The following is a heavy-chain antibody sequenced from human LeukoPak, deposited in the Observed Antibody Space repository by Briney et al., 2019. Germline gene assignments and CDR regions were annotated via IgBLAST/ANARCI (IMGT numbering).Heavy chain of an antibody. V-gene: IGHV3-74*01. CDR1: GFTFSDYW. J-gene: IGHJ4*02. D-gene: IGHD3-10*01. Sequence: PGGSLKLSCAASGFTFSDYWMHWVRQAPGKGLVWVSRIKTDGRDTNYADSVKGRFTISRDNAKNTLYLQMNSLRAEDTAVYYCARVRLYSGALDYWGQGTLVTVSS. CDR3: ARVRLYSGALDY. CDR2: IKTDGRDT.